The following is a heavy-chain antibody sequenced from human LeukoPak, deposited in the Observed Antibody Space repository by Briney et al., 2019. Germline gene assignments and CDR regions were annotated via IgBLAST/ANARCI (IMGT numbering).Heavy chain of an antibody. CDR3: AKGLMSGYYDILTGLA. Sequence: PGGSLRLSCAASGFTFSNSAMSWVRQAPGKGLEWVSAISGSGGSTYYADSVKGRFTISRDNSKNTLYLQMNSLRAEDTAVYYCAKGLMSGYYDILTGLAWGQGTLVTVSS. CDR2: ISGSGGST. J-gene: IGHJ5*02. D-gene: IGHD3-9*01. CDR1: GFTFSNSA. V-gene: IGHV3-23*01.